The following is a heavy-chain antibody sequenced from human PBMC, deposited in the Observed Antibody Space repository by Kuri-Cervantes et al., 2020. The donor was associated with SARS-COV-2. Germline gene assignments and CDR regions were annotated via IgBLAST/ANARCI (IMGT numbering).Heavy chain of an antibody. CDR1: GGSFSGYY. Sequence: SETLSLTCAVYGGSFSGYYWSWIRQPPGKGLEWIGEINHSGSTNYNPSLKSRVTISVDTSKNRFSLKLSSVTAADTAVYYCARGAYDFWSGYRQTWFDPWGQGTLVTVSS. CDR2: INHSGST. CDR3: ARGAYDFWSGYRQTWFDP. V-gene: IGHV4-34*01. D-gene: IGHD3-3*01. J-gene: IGHJ5*02.